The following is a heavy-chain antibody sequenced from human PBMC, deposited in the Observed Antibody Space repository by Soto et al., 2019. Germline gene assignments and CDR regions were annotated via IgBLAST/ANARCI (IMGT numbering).Heavy chain of an antibody. J-gene: IGHJ4*02. CDR2: IIPMFGTA. CDR3: ARDLDYYGSGNYYNRIDY. V-gene: IGHV1-69*01. CDR1: GGPFSDYA. D-gene: IGHD3-10*01. Sequence: QVQLVQSGAEVKKPGSSVKVSCKVSGGPFSDYAVSWGRQAPGQGLEWMGGIIPMFGTANYGQKFQGRVTITADESTTTAYMELSSLRSEDTAVYYCARDLDYYGSGNYYNRIDYWGQGTLVTVSS.